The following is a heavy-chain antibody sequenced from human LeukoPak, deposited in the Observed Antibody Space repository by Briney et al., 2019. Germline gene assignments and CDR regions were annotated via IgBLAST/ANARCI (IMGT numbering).Heavy chain of an antibody. CDR1: GYTFTSYG. V-gene: IGHV1-18*01. CDR3: AISYDSSGYLDY. CDR2: ISAYNGNT. D-gene: IGHD3-22*01. Sequence: ASVKVSCKASGYTFTSYGISWVRQAPGQGLEWMGRISAYNGNTNYAQKLQGRVTMTTDTSTSTAYMELRSLRSDDTAVYYCAISYDSSGYLDYWGQGTLVTVSS. J-gene: IGHJ4*02.